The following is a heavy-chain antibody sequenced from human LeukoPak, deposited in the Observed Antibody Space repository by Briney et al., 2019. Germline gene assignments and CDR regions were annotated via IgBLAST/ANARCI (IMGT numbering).Heavy chain of an antibody. D-gene: IGHD3-9*01. CDR2: IKQDGSEK. CDR1: GFTFSTYW. CDR3: ATSVRYFDRDIDY. J-gene: IGHJ4*02. Sequence: GGSLRLSCAASGFTFSTYWMSWVRQAPGKGLEWVANIKQDGSEKYYVDSVKGRFTISRDNAKNSLYLQMNSLRAEDTAVYYCATSVRYFDRDIDYWGQGTLVTVSS. V-gene: IGHV3-7*01.